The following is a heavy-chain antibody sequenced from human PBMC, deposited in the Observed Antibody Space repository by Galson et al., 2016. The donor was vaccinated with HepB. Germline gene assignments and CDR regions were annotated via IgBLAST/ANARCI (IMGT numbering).Heavy chain of an antibody. D-gene: IGHD1-26*01. V-gene: IGHV3-53*01. CDR2: IYASGRT. J-gene: IGHJ4*02. Sequence: SLRLSCAASGFTVSDNYVSWVRQPPGKGLEWVSGIYASGRTFYADSVKGRFTIDNSKNTLVLQMNSLRVEDTAVYYCVGSHYRSSSDHWGQGTLVTVSS. CDR1: GFTVSDNY. CDR3: VGSHYRSSSDH.